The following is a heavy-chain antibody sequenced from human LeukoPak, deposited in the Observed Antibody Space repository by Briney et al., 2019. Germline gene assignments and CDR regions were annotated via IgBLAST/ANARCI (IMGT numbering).Heavy chain of an antibody. V-gene: IGHV3-7*01. D-gene: IGHD2/OR15-2a*01. CDR1: GFTFSRHW. CDR3: ARDGGHSTDFDY. Sequence: VGSLRLSCATSGFTFSRHWMSWVRQAPGKGPKWVANIKQDGSERYYVDSVKGRFTISRDNAKNSLYLQMNSLRAEDTAVYYCARDGGHSTDFDYWGQGILVTVSS. J-gene: IGHJ4*02. CDR2: IKQDGSER.